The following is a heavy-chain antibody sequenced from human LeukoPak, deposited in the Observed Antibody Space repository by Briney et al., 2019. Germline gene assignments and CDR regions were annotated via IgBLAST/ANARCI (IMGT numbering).Heavy chain of an antibody. V-gene: IGHV4-34*01. CDR1: GGSFSGYY. CDR3: ARDPYGDYVFDP. CDR2: INHSGST. Sequence: SETLSLTCAVYGGSFSGYYWSWIRQPPGKGLEWIGEINHSGSTYYNPSLKSRVTISVDTSKNQFSLKLTSVTAADTAVYYCARDPYGDYVFDPWGQGTLVTVSS. D-gene: IGHD4-17*01. J-gene: IGHJ5*02.